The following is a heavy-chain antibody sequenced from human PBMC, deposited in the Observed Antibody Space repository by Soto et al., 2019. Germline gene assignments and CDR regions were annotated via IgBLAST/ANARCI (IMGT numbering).Heavy chain of an antibody. CDR1: GFTFSSYA. J-gene: IGHJ3*02. D-gene: IGHD2-8*01. V-gene: IGHV3-23*01. CDR2: ISGSGGST. CDR3: AKDPQPKVYGQANAFDI. Sequence: LRLSCAASGFTFSSYAMSWVRQAPGKGLEWVSAISGSGGSTYYADSVKGRFTISRDNSKNTLYLQMNSLRAEDTAVYYCAKDPQPKVYGQANAFDIWGQGTMVTVSS.